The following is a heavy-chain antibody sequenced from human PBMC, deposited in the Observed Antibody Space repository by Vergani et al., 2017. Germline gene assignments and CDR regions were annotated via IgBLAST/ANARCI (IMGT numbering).Heavy chain of an antibody. J-gene: IGHJ1*01. CDR2: ISSDGGDI. D-gene: IGHD3-10*01. V-gene: IGHV3-23*01. Sequence: EVHLLESGGGLVQPGGSRRLSCAGAGFTFDTYTMAYVRQAPGKGLEWVATISSDGGDIFYADSVKGRSTISRDNSKNTLFLQMNSLKDEDTAVYYCTTAWGLYYLHGEYVQYWGRGTLVSVSS. CDR1: GFTFDTYT. CDR3: TTAWGLYYLHGEYVQY.